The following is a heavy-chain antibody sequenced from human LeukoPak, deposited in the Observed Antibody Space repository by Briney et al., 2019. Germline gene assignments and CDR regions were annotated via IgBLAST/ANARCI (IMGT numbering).Heavy chain of an antibody. CDR3: TAAAGKNWFDP. CDR2: INPNSGDT. D-gene: IGHD6-13*01. CDR1: GYTFTGYY. V-gene: IGHV1-2*02. J-gene: IGHJ5*02. Sequence: GASVKVSCKASGYTFTGYYMHWVRQAPGQGLEWMGWINPNSGDTNYAQKFQGRVTMTRDTSISTAYMELSRLRSDDTAVYYCTAAAGKNWFDPWGQGTLVTVSS.